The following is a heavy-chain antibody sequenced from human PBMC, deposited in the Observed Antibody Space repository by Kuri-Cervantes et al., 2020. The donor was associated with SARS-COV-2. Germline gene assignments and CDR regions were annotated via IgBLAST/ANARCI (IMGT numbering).Heavy chain of an antibody. J-gene: IGHJ6*03. Sequence: GGSLRLSCAASGFTFSSYSMNWVRQAPGKGLEWVSSISSSSSYIYYADSVKGRFTISRDNAKNSLYLQMNSLRAEDTAVYYCSKALSRSFLYYYYMDVWGKGTTVTVSS. CDR3: SKALSRSFLYYYYMDV. V-gene: IGHV3-21*01. CDR1: GFTFSSYS. D-gene: IGHD3-10*01. CDR2: ISSSSSYI.